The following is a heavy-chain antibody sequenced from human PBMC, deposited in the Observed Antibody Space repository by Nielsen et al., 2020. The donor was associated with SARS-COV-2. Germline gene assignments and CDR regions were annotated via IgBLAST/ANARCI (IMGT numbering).Heavy chain of an antibody. CDR1: GFTVSSNY. J-gene: IGHJ6*02. CDR3: AKDYHGYYDSSGYYYVLRDYYYYGMDV. V-gene: IGHV3-30*18. CDR2: ISYDGSNK. Sequence: GESLKISCAASGFTVSSNYMSWVRQAPGKGLEWVAVISYDGSNKYYADSVKGRFTISRDNSKNTLYLQMNSLRAEDTAVYYCAKDYHGYYDSSGYYYVLRDYYYYGMDVWGQGTTVTVSS. D-gene: IGHD3-22*01.